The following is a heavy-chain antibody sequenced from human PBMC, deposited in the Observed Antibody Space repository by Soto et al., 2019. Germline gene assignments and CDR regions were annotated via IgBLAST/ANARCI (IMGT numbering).Heavy chain of an antibody. CDR3: ARGGGFPEKSDENWFAP. Sequence: ASVKVSCKASGYTFTTFYMHWVRQAPGQGLEWMGVINPSGGDTGYAQKFQGRVTMTTDTSTSTAYMELRSLRSDDTAVYYCARGGGFPEKSDENWFAPWGQGTLVTVSS. V-gene: IGHV1-46*01. J-gene: IGHJ5*02. D-gene: IGHD5-12*01. CDR2: INPSGGDT. CDR1: GYTFTTFY.